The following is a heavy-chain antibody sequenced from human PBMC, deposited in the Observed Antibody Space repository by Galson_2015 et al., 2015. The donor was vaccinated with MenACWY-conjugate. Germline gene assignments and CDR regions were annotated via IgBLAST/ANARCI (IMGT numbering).Heavy chain of an antibody. J-gene: IGHJ4*02. CDR2: ISSSSSTI. V-gene: IGHV3-48*02. CDR1: GFTFSTYS. D-gene: IGHD5-18*01. CDR3: ARVPGYSYGCYDW. Sequence: SLRLSCAASGFTFSTYSMNWVRQAPGKGLEWVSYISSSSSTIYYADSVKGRFTISRDNAKNSLYLQMNTLRDEDTAVYYCARVPGYSYGCYDWWGQGTLVTVSS.